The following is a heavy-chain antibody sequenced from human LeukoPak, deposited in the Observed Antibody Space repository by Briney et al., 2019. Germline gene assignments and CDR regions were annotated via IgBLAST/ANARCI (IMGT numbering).Heavy chain of an antibody. Sequence: PSETLSLTCTVSGGSISSYYWSWIRQPPGKGLEWIGYIYYSGSTNYNPSLKSRVTISVDTSKNQFSLKLSSVTAADTAVYYCAKYGDSWYFDLWGRGTLATVSS. D-gene: IGHD4-17*01. J-gene: IGHJ2*01. CDR3: AKYGDSWYFDL. V-gene: IGHV4-59*12. CDR2: IYYSGST. CDR1: GGSISSYY.